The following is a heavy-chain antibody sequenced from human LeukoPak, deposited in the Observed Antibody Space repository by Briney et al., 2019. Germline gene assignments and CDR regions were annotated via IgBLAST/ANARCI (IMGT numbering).Heavy chain of an antibody. Sequence: GGSLRLSCAASGITFSSYAMHWVRQAPGKGREWLAVISYDGSSKYYADSVKGRFTISRDNSKNTLYLQMNSLRAEDTAVYYCAKDTYSGTYYYYYYMDVWGKGTTVTISS. V-gene: IGHV3-30*04. CDR2: ISYDGSSK. D-gene: IGHD6-13*01. CDR3: AKDTYSGTYYYYYYMDV. CDR1: GITFSSYA. J-gene: IGHJ6*03.